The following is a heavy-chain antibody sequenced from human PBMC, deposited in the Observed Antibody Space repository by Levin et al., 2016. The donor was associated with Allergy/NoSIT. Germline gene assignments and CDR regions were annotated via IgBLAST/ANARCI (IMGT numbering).Heavy chain of an antibody. J-gene: IGHJ4*02. CDR3: AREASFAGTLPSPTLDY. CDR2: IHYSGST. Sequence: SETLSLTCSVSGASIASSNYHWGWIRQPPGKGLEWIGSIHYSGSTFYTPSLKSRVTISVDMSKSQFSLNLTSVTAADTAVYYCAREASFAGTLPSPTLDYVGPGYPCHRLL. CDR1: GASIASSNYH. V-gene: IGHV4-39*07. D-gene: IGHD2-15*01.